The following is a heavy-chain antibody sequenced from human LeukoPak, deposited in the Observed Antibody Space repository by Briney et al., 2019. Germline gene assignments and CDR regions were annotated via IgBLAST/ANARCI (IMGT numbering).Heavy chain of an antibody. J-gene: IGHJ4*02. CDR3: AISPGTNMVRGRFDY. CDR1: GYTFTSYA. D-gene: IGHD3-10*01. CDR2: INAGNGNT. Sequence: ASVKVSCKASGYTFTSYAMRWVRQAPGQRLEWMGWINAGNGNTKYSQKFQGRVTITRDTSASTAYMELSSLRSEDTAVYYCAISPGTNMVRGRFDYWGQGTLVTVSS. V-gene: IGHV1-3*01.